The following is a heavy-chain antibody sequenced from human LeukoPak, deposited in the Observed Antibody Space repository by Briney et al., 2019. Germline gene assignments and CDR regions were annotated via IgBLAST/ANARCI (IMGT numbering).Heavy chain of an antibody. J-gene: IGHJ4*02. CDR1: GFNFGSDA. CDR3: ARDPSGSGWSLSH. D-gene: IGHD6-19*01. CDR2: IWSDGSND. V-gene: IGHV3-33*01. Sequence: GGSLRLSCTASGFNFGSDAMHWVRQAPGKGLEWVAFIWSDGSNDHYADSVRGRFTISRGNSKNTVCLQMNSLRVEDTAVYYCARDPSGSGWSLSHWGQGTLVTVSS.